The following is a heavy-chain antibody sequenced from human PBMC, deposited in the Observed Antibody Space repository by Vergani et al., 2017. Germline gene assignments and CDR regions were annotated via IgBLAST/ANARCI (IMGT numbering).Heavy chain of an antibody. D-gene: IGHD3/OR15-3a*01. Sequence: QVQLQQWGAGLLKPSETLSLTCAVYGGSFSGYYWSWIRQPPGKGLEWIGEINHSGSTNYNPSLKSRVTISVDTSKNQFSLKLSSVTAAATAVYYCARDLGHLGWTAGYYGMDVWGQGTTVTVSS. CDR3: ARDLGHLGWTAGYYGMDV. CDR2: INHSGST. J-gene: IGHJ6*02. V-gene: IGHV4-34*01. CDR1: GGSFSGYY.